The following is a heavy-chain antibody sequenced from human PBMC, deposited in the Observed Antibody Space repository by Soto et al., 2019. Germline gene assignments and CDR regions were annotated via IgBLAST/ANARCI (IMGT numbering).Heavy chain of an antibody. V-gene: IGHV1-18*04. CDR2: IGGNSGTT. D-gene: IGHD3-22*01. J-gene: IGHJ4*02. CDR1: GYTFTTNG. CDR3: ARGGYYESADY. Sequence: GSVKVSCKTSGYTFTTNGINGMRQAPGQGLEWMGWIGGNSGTTNYAQKFQGRVTMTTDTSTSTTYMEMRSLRSDDTAVYYCARGGYYESADYWGQGTLVTVSS.